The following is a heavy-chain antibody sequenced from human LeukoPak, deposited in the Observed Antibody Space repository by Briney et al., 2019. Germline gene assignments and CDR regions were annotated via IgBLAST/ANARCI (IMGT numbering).Heavy chain of an antibody. D-gene: IGHD5-18*01. V-gene: IGHV1-18*01. J-gene: IGHJ4*02. Sequence: ASVKVSCKASGYTFTSYGISWVRQAPGQGLEWMGWISAYNGNTNYAQKFQGRVTMTEDTSTDTAYMELSSLRSEDTAVYYCATDLKAIGYSYGFWGQGTLVTVSS. CDR2: ISAYNGNT. CDR1: GYTFTSYG. CDR3: ATDLKAIGYSYGF.